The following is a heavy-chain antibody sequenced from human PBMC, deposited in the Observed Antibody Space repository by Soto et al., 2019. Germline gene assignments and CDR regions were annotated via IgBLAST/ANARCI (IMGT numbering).Heavy chain of an antibody. CDR1: GGTFSSYT. J-gene: IGHJ4*02. CDR2: IITILGIA. D-gene: IGHD2-15*01. CDR3: ARAIVVVVAAHREYYFDY. V-gene: IGHV1-69*02. Sequence: QVQLVQSGAEVKKPGSSVKVSCKASGGTFSSYTISWVRQAPGQGLEWMGRIITILGIANYAQKFQGRVTITADKSTSTAYMQLSSLRSEDTAVYYFARAIVVVVAAHREYYFDYWGQGTLVTVSS.